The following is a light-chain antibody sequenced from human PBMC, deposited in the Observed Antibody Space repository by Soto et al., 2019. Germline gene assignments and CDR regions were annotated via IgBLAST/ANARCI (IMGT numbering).Light chain of an antibody. J-gene: IGLJ3*02. CDR1: SSDVGGYNF. CDR3: SSHTACNTVV. CDR2: EVS. Sequence: QSALTQPASVSGSPGQSITISCTGTSSDVGGYNFVSWYQHHPGRAPKLMIFEVSNRPSGVSTRFSGSKSGITASLTISGLQAEDEADYFCSSHTACNTVVFGGGTKVTVL. V-gene: IGLV2-14*01.